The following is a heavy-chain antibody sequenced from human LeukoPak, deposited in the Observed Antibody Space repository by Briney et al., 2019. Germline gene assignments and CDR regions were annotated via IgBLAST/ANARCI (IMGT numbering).Heavy chain of an antibody. D-gene: IGHD3-10*01. CDR2: INHSGST. V-gene: IGHV4-34*01. CDR3: ARAPYYYGSGSYS. CDR1: GGSFSGYY. J-gene: IGHJ4*02. Sequence: PSETLSLTCAVYGGSFSGYYWSWIRRPPGKGLEWIGEINHSGSTNYNPSLKSRVTISVDTSKNQFSLKLSSVTAADTAVYYCARAPYYYGSGSYSWGQGTLVTVSS.